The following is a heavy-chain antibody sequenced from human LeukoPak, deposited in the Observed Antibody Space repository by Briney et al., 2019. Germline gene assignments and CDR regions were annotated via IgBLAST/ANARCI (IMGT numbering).Heavy chain of an antibody. CDR2: INHSGST. CDR3: ATAGDYGDYHYFHY. V-gene: IGHV4-34*01. Sequence: KPSETLSLTCAVYGGSFSGYYWSWIRQPPGKGLEWIGEINHSGSTNYNPSLKSRVTISVDTSKNQFSLKLTSVTAADTAVYYCATAGDYGDYHYFHYWGQGTLVTVSS. D-gene: IGHD4-17*01. J-gene: IGHJ4*02. CDR1: GGSFSGYY.